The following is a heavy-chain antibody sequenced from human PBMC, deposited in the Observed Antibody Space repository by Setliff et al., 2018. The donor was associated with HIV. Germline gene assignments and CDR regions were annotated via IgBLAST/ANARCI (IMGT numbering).Heavy chain of an antibody. V-gene: IGHV3-74*01. CDR2: INSDGSYT. D-gene: IGHD6-13*01. J-gene: IGHJ6*03. Sequence: GGSLRLSCVASGFTFSSYWMHWVRQAPGKGLVWVSRINSDGSYTSYAESVKGRFTISRGNSKSTMYLQVDSLTAEDTAVYYCARDRGLGSSSPGRYYYVDVWGKGTTVTVSS. CDR1: GFTFSSYW. CDR3: ARDRGLGSSSPGRYYYVDV.